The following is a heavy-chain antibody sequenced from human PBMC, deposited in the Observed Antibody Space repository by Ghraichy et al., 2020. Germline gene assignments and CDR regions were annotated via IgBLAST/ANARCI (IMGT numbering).Heavy chain of an antibody. CDR1: EFTFDGYP. CDR2: LGADGRST. Sequence: LSLTCAASEFTFDGYPMTWIRQAPGKGLEWVSTLGADGRSTYYSDSVKGRITISRDRSKRTLYLQMTSLRVEDTAVYYCAKEGGTLGEGAFDVWSQGTLVTVSS. J-gene: IGHJ3*01. CDR3: AKEGGTLGEGAFDV. V-gene: IGHV3-23*01. D-gene: IGHD3-10*01.